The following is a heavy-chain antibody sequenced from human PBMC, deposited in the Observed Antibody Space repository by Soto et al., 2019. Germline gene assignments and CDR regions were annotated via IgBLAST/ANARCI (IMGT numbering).Heavy chain of an antibody. J-gene: IGHJ6*02. CDR3: ARVRDYYYYGMDV. Sequence: APGKGLEWVSMIYSDGSTYYADSVKGRFTISRDNSKNTLYLQMNSLRAEDTAVYYCARVRDYYYYGMDVWGQGTPVPVSS. CDR2: IYSDGST. V-gene: IGHV3-66*01.